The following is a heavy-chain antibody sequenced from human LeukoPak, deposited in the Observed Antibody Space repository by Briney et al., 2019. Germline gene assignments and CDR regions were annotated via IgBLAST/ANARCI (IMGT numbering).Heavy chain of an antibody. CDR2: ISGSGGST. V-gene: IGHV3-23*01. D-gene: IGHD6-13*01. CDR1: GFTFSSYA. CDR3: ARESSGIAATDKIDY. Sequence: GGSLRLSCAASGFTFSSYAMSWVRQAPGKGLEWVSAISGSGGSTYYADSVKGRFTISRDDAKESLYLQMNSLRAEDTAIYYCARESSGIAATDKIDYWGQGALVTVSS. J-gene: IGHJ4*02.